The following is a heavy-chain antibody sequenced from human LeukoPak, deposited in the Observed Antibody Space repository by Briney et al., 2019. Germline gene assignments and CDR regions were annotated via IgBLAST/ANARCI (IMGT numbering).Heavy chain of an antibody. D-gene: IGHD2-2*01. V-gene: IGHV3-7*01. Sequence: GGSLRLSCAASGFTFSNYWMSWVRQAPGKGLEWVANIKQDGSEKYYVDSVKGRFTISRDNAKNSLYLQMNSLRAEDTAVYYCARDHVQNTVVVPAAFNYYYMDVWGKGTTVTVSS. CDR1: GFTFSNYW. CDR2: IKQDGSEK. CDR3: ARDHVQNTVVVPAAFNYYYMDV. J-gene: IGHJ6*03.